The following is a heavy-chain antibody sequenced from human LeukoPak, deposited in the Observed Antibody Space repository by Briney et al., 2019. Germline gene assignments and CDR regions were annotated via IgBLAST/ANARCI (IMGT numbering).Heavy chain of an antibody. Sequence: GGSLRLSCASSGFTFSSYGMHWVRQAPGKGLEWVTFIRYDGSNKYYADSVKGRFTISRDNAKNSLYLQMNSLRAEDTAVYYCARDSWDYDYVWGSYGFDYWGQGTLVTVSS. J-gene: IGHJ4*02. D-gene: IGHD3-16*01. CDR3: ARDSWDYDYVWGSYGFDY. V-gene: IGHV3-30*02. CDR2: IRYDGSNK. CDR1: GFTFSSYG.